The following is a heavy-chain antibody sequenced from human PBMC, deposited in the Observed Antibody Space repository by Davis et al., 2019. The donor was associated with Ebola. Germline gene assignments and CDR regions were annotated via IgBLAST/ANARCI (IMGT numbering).Heavy chain of an antibody. J-gene: IGHJ6*02. CDR2: ISYDGSNK. CDR1: GFTFSSYG. D-gene: IGHD3-16*02. Sequence: GESLKISCAASGFTFSSYGMHWVRQAPGKGLEWVAVISYDGSNKYYADSVKGRFTISRDNSKNTLYLQMNSLRAEDTAVYYCAKDGGELSGAYYHYYGMDVWGQGTTVTVSS. CDR3: AKDGGELSGAYYHYYGMDV. V-gene: IGHV3-30*18.